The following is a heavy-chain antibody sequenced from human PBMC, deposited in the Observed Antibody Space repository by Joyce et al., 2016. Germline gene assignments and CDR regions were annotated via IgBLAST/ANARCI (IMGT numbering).Heavy chain of an antibody. CDR1: GGSISSAHW. Sequence: QVQLQESGPGLVKPSGTLSLTCAVSGGSISSAHWWSWVRQPPGKGLEWIGEIYLGGSTTYNPTLMRRVTISVDKSKNQLSLKMNSVTAADTAVYYWARNGAYSQDSWGQGTLVTVSS. CDR3: ARNGAYSQDS. D-gene: IGHD5-12*01. CDR2: IYLGGST. J-gene: IGHJ5*01. V-gene: IGHV4-4*02.